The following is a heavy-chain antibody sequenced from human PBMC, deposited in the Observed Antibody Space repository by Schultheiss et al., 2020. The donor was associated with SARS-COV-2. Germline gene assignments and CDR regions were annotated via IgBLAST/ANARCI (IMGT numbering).Heavy chain of an antibody. J-gene: IGHJ4*02. CDR1: GFTFSSYA. CDR3: ARESIVVVPAATFDY. CDR2: ISYDGSNK. Sequence: GGSLRLSCAASGFTFSSYAMHWVRQAPGKGLEWVAVISYDGSNKYYADSVKGRFTISRDNSKNTLYLQMNSLRAEDTAVYYCARESIVVVPAATFDYWGQGTLVTVSS. V-gene: IGHV3-30*01. D-gene: IGHD2-2*01.